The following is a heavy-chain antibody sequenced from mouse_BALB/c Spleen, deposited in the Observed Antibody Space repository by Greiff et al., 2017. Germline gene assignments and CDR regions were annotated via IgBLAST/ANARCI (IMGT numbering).Heavy chain of an antibody. V-gene: IGHV3-6*02. D-gene: IGHD2-4*01. Sequence: EVHLVESGPGLVKPSQSLSLTCSVTGYSITSGYYWNWIRQFPGNKLEWMGYISYDGSNNYNPSLKNRISITRDTSKNQFFLKLNSVTTEDTATYYCARGDYDEYYFDYWGQGTTLTVSS. J-gene: IGHJ2*01. CDR2: ISYDGSN. CDR1: GYSITSGYY. CDR3: ARGDYDEYYFDY.